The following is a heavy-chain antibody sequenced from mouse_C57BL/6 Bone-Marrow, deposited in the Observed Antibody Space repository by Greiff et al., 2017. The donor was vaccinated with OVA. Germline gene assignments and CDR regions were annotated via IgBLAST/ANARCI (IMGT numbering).Heavy chain of an antibody. J-gene: IGHJ2*01. Sequence: VQLQQSGPELVKPGASVKIPCKASGYTFTDYNMDWVKQSHGKSLEWIGDINPNNGGTIYNQKFKGKATLTEDKSSSTVYLELRSLQSEDTAVYYCARSEASWDFDYWGQGTTLTVSS. D-gene: IGHD4-1*01. CDR3: ARSEASWDFDY. CDR1: GYTFTDYN. V-gene: IGHV1-18*01. CDR2: INPNNGGT.